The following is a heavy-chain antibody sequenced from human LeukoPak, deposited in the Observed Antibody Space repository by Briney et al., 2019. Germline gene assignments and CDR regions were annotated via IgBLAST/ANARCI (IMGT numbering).Heavy chain of an antibody. V-gene: IGHV3-23*01. J-gene: IGHJ4*02. CDR2: ISGSGGST. CDR3: AKGRGYCSSTSCPHHFDY. Sequence: GGSLRPSCAASGFTFSSYAMSWVRQAPGKGVEWVSDISGSGGSTYYAVSVKGRFTISRDNSKNTLYLQMNSLRAEDTAVYYCAKGRGYCSSTSCPHHFDYWGQGALVTVSS. D-gene: IGHD2-2*01. CDR1: GFTFSSYA.